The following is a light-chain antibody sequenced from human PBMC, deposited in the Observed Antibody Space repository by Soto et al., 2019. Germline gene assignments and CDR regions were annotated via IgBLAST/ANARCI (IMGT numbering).Light chain of an antibody. CDR2: GAS. J-gene: IGKJ2*01. CDR3: QQYGTSPGT. V-gene: IGKV3-20*01. CDR1: HAVTNNF. Sequence: EIVLTQSPGTLSLSPGERATLSCRASHAVTNNFLAWYQQKPGQAPRLVIYGASSRPAGIPDRFSGSGAGTDFTLSISRLEPEDFAVYFCQQYGTSPGTFGQGIKLEIK.